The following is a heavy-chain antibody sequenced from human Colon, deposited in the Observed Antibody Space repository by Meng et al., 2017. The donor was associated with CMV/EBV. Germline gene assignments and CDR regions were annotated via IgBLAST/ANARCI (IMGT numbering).Heavy chain of an antibody. J-gene: IGHJ6*02. CDR2: ISYDGSNK. Sequence: GESLKISCAASGFTFSSYAMHWVRQAPGKGLEWVAVISYDGSNKYYADSVKGRFTISRDNSKNTLYLQMNSLRAEDTAVYYCVRDTQDIVVVPAAIWRYYGMDVWGQGTTVTVSS. D-gene: IGHD2-2*02. V-gene: IGHV3-30*04. CDR1: GFTFSSYA. CDR3: VRDTQDIVVVPAAIWRYYGMDV.